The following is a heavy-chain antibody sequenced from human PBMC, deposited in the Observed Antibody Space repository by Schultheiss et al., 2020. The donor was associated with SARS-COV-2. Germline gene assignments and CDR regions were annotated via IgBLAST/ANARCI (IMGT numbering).Heavy chain of an antibody. CDR3: AKDWEYSGSYDRFVAFDI. J-gene: IGHJ3*02. CDR1: GGSISSYY. V-gene: IGHV4-4*07. Sequence: SETLSLTCTVSGGSISSYYWSWIRQPAGKGLEWIGRIYTSGSTNYNPSLKSRVTMSVDTSKNQFSLKLSSVTAADTAVYYCAKDWEYSGSYDRFVAFDIWGQGTMVTVSS. D-gene: IGHD1-26*01. CDR2: IYTSGST.